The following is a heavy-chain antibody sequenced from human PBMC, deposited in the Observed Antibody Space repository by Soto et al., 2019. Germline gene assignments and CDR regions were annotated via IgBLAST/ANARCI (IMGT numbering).Heavy chain of an antibody. CDR3: ARGRSIAVALPPCFDY. CDR2: IYDSGST. Sequence: QVQLQESGPGLVKPSGTLSLTCAVSSGSISSSNWWSWVRQPPGKGLEWIGEIYDSGSTNYNPSRKSRVTISVDKSTTQFSLKLGSVTAADTAVYYCARGRSIAVALPPCFDYWGQGTLVTVSS. J-gene: IGHJ4*02. D-gene: IGHD6-19*01. V-gene: IGHV4-4*02. CDR1: SGSISSSNW.